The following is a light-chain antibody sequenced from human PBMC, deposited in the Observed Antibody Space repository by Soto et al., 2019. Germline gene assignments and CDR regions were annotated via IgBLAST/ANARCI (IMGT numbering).Light chain of an antibody. J-gene: IGLJ1*01. V-gene: IGLV2-11*01. Sequence: QSVLTQPRSVSGSPGQSVTISCAGTSSDVGGYNYVSWYQQHPVKAPKLMIYDVSKRPSGVPDRFSGSKSGNTASLTISGLQAEDEADYNRCSYAGTYTYTFGTGTKVTV. CDR1: SSDVGGYNY. CDR3: CSYAGTYTYT. CDR2: DVS.